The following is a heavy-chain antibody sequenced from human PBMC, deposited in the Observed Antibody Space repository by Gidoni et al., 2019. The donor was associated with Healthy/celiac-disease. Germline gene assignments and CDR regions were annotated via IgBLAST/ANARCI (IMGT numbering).Heavy chain of an antibody. D-gene: IGHD3-22*01. CDR1: GFTGSSQY. CDR3: ARKNDSSGYDAFDI. Sequence: EGQLVESGGGLIQPGGSLRLSCAAPGFTGSSQYMSWVRQAPGKGLEWVSVIYSGGSTYDADSVKGRFTISRDNSKNTLYLQMNSLRAEDTAVYYCARKNDSSGYDAFDIWGQGTMVTVSS. CDR2: IYSGGST. V-gene: IGHV3-53*01. J-gene: IGHJ3*02.